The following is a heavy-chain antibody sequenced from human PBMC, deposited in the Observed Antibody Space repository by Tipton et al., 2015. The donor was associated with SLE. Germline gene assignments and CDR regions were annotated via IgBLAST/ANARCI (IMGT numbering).Heavy chain of an antibody. V-gene: IGHV4-59*11. D-gene: IGHD3-10*01. CDR1: GGSINSHF. CDR3: ARCLGEIDY. J-gene: IGHJ4*02. CDR2: IYYTGST. Sequence: TLSLTCTVSGGSINSHFWTWIRQSPGKGLEWIGYIYYTGSTDYNPSLKSRVTISLDTSKSQLSLKMTSVTAADTAIYYCARCLGEIDYWGQGTLVTVSS.